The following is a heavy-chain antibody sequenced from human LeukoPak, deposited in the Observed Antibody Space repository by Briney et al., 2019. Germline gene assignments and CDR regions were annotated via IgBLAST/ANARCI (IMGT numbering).Heavy chain of an antibody. D-gene: IGHD3-10*01. J-gene: IGHJ4*02. CDR1: GFTFGNYA. CDR2: VTGSGTT. Sequence: GGSLRLSCVASGFTFGNYAMSWVRQAPGKGLEWVSVVTGSGTTYYTDSVQGRFTVSRDNAKNTLLLQMNNLGAEDTAIYYCAKDRRYYYGSGSSLDFWGQGTLVIVSS. CDR3: AKDRRYYYGSGSSLDF. V-gene: IGHV3-23*01.